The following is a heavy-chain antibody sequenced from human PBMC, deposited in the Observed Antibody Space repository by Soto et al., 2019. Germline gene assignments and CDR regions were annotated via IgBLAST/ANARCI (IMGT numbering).Heavy chain of an antibody. Sequence: ASVKVSCKASGYTFTSYYMHWVRQAPGQGLERMGIINPSGGSTSYAQKFQGRVTMTRDTSTSTVYMELSSLRSEDTAVYYCAREAWTDYDILTGYYKLPYYYYGMDVWGQGTTVTVSS. D-gene: IGHD3-9*01. CDR2: INPSGGST. V-gene: IGHV1-46*01. CDR1: GYTFTSYY. J-gene: IGHJ6*02. CDR3: AREAWTDYDILTGYYKLPYYYYGMDV.